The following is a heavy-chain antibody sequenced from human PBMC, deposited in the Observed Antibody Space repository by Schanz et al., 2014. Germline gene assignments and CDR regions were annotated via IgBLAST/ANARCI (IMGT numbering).Heavy chain of an antibody. CDR3: ARDPQYYYGSGRGY. J-gene: IGHJ4*02. D-gene: IGHD3-10*01. CDR2: IIPIVGRA. CDR1: GGTFSTYA. Sequence: QVQLVQSGAEVKKPGSSVKVSCKASGGTFSTYAISWVRQAPGQGLEWMGRIIPIVGRANYAQKFQGRVTLIADRSTSTAYMELISLTSEDTAVYYCARDPQYYYGSGRGYWGQGTLVTVST. V-gene: IGHV1-69*04.